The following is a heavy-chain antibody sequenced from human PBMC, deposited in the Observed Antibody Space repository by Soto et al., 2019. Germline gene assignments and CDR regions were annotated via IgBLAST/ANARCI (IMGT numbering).Heavy chain of an antibody. CDR2: ISGYDGNT. CDR3: AGSAWYTLDY. Sequence: GASVKVSCKASGYTFTSFGLSWVRQAPGQGLEWMGWISGYDGNTHYAQELQGRVTMTTDTSTNTACMELRSLTSDDTAMYYCAGSAWYTLDYWGQGTLVTVSS. CDR1: GYTFTSFG. D-gene: IGHD6-19*01. V-gene: IGHV1-18*01. J-gene: IGHJ4*02.